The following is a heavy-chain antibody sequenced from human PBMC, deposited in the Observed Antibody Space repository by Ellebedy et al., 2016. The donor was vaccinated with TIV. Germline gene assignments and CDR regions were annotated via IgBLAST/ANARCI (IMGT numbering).Heavy chain of an antibody. CDR3: TSPQSTFEAFNI. D-gene: IGHD6-19*01. V-gene: IGHV4-39*01. Sequence: SETLSLTCTVSGGSISRSSYYWGWIRQPPGKGLEWIGTIYYSGSTHYNPSLKSRVTISVDTSKNQFSLKLSSVTASDTSVYCCTSPQSTFEAFNIWGQGTMVTVSS. CDR2: IYYSGST. CDR1: GGSISRSSYY. J-gene: IGHJ3*02.